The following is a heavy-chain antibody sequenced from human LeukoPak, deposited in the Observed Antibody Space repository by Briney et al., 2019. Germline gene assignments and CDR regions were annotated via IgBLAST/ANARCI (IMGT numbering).Heavy chain of an antibody. CDR1: GFSVINKY. V-gene: IGHV3-66*01. CDR2: IYSGGST. Sequence: GGSLRLSCAASGFSVINKYVTWVRQAPGKGLEWVSVIYSGGSTYYADSVKGRFTISRDNSKNTLYLQMNSLRAEDTAVYYCARAHDLPSRGAWYFDLWGRGTLVTVSS. J-gene: IGHJ2*01. CDR3: ARAHDLPSRGAWYFDL.